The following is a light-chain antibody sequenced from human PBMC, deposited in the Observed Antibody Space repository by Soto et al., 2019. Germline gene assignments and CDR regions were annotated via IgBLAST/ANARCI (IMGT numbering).Light chain of an antibody. V-gene: IGLV2-14*03. CDR2: DVS. CDR3: SSYTTSNTRQIV. Sequence: QSALTQPASVSGSPEQWITISCTGTSSDVGGYNYVSWYQHHPGKAPKLIIYDVSNRPSGVSIRFSASKSDNTASLTISGLQPEDEADYHCSSYTTSNTRQIVFGTGTKVTVL. J-gene: IGLJ1*01. CDR1: SSDVGGYNY.